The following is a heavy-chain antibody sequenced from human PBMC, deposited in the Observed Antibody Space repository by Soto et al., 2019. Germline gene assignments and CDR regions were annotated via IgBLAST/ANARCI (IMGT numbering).Heavy chain of an antibody. Sequence: GGSLRLSCAASGFTFSSYDMHWVRQAPGKGLEWVAVISYDGSNKYYADSVKGRFTISRDNSKNTLYLQMNSLRAEDTAVYYCAKDGPYDTTLGAFDVWGQGTMVPVSS. D-gene: IGHD3-22*01. CDR1: GFTFSSYD. V-gene: IGHV3-30*18. J-gene: IGHJ3*01. CDR2: ISYDGSNK. CDR3: AKDGPYDTTLGAFDV.